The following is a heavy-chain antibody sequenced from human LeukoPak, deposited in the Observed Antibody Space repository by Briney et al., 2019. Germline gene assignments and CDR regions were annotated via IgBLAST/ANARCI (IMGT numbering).Heavy chain of an antibody. CDR1: GFTFSSYG. D-gene: IGHD3-16*02. Sequence: PGGSLRLSCAASGFTFSSYGMSWVRQAPGKGREWGSAISGSGGSTYYADSVKGRFTISRDNSKNTLYLQMNSVRAEDTGVYYCAKDYQAYWGQGTLVTVSS. V-gene: IGHV3-23*01. CDR3: AKDYQAY. J-gene: IGHJ4*02. CDR2: ISGSGGST.